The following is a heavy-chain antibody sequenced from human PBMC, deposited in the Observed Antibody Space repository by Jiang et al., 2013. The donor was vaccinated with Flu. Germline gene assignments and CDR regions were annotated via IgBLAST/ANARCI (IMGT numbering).Heavy chain of an antibody. J-gene: IGHJ4*02. CDR2: IYYSGST. CDR1: GGSISSGAYY. V-gene: IGHV4-31*03. CDR3: ARDNGRGRLGDRRLNF. Sequence: GPGLVKPSQTLSLTCTVSGGSISSGAYYWSWIRQHPGKGLEWIGYIYYSGSTFYNPSLKSRVTISVDTSKNQFSLKLSSVTAADTAVYYCARDNGRGRLGDRRLNFWGQGTLVTVSS. D-gene: IGHD3-16*01.